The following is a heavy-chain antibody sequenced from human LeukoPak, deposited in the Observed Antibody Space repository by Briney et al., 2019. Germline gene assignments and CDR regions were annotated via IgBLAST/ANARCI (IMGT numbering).Heavy chain of an antibody. J-gene: IGHJ4*02. Sequence: GGSLRLSCSASGFTFSSFAMHWVRQAPGKGLEYVAAISRNGGSTYYADSVKGRFTISRDNSKSTLYLQMSSLRAEDTAVYLCVKDLRSDFMGVLSRYLSYWGQGTLVTDSS. D-gene: IGHD2/OR15-2a*01. CDR2: ISRNGGST. V-gene: IGHV3-64D*09. CDR3: VKDLRSDFMGVLSRYLSY. CDR1: GFTFSSFA.